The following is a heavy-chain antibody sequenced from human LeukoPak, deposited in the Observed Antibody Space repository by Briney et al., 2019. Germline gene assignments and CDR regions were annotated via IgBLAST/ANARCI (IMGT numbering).Heavy chain of an antibody. CDR2: IIPIFGTA. Sequence: GASVKVSCKASGGTFSSYAISWVRQAPGQGLEWMGGIIPIFGTANYAQKFQGRVTITADESTSTAYMELSSLRSEDTAVYYCAVGPGRDGYNSGFDYWGQGTLVTVSS. J-gene: IGHJ4*02. CDR1: GGTFSSYA. V-gene: IGHV1-69*13. D-gene: IGHD5-24*01. CDR3: AVGPGRDGYNSGFDY.